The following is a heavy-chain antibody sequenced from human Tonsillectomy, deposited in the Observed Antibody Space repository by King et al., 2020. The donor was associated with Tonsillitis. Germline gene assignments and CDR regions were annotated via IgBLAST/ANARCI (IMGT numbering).Heavy chain of an antibody. J-gene: IGHJ4*02. V-gene: IGHV3-23*04. CDR3: AKLPHSSGWSSPFDY. Sequence: VQLVESGGGLVQPGGSLRLSCAASGFTFSSYAMGWVRQAPGKGLEWVSTISGSCYSTYYPDSVKGRFTISRDNSNHTLYLQMHSLRPEDTALYYCAKLPHSSGWSSPFDYWGQGTLVTVSS. CDR2: ISGSCYST. CDR1: GFTFSSYA. D-gene: IGHD6-19*01.